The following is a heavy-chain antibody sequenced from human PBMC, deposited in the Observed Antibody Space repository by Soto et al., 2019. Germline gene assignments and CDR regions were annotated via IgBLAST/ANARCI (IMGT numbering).Heavy chain of an antibody. CDR3: ARGMTTVTTFDY. D-gene: IGHD4-17*01. V-gene: IGHV4-30-2*01. CDR1: GGSISSGGYS. J-gene: IGHJ4*02. Sequence: QLQLQESGSGLVKPSQTLSLTCAVSGGSISSGGYSSNWIRQPPGKGPEWIGYIYHSGSTYYNPSLKSRVTISVDRSKHQFSLKLSSVTAADTAVYYCARGMTTVTTFDYWGQGTLVTVSS. CDR2: IYHSGST.